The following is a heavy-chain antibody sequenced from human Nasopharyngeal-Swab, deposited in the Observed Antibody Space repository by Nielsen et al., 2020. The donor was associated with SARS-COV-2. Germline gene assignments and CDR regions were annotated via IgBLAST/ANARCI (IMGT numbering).Heavy chain of an antibody. D-gene: IGHD2-15*01. Sequence: VRQAPGKGLEWVSVITGSGGSTYYADSVKGRFTISRDNSKNTLYLQMNSLRAEDTAVYYCARESSWPKGGFDYWGQGTLVTVSS. CDR2: ITGSGGST. J-gene: IGHJ4*02. CDR3: ARESSWPKGGFDY. V-gene: IGHV3-23*01.